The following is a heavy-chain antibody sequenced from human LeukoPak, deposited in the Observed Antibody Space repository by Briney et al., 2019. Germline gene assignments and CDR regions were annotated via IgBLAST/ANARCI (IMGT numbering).Heavy chain of an antibody. V-gene: IGHV1-8*01. CDR2: MNPNSGNT. J-gene: IGHJ6*02. D-gene: IGHD1-1*01. CDR3: ATRRGTVAMDV. Sequence: ASVRVSCKASGYTFTSYDINWVRQATGQGLEWMGWMNPNSGNTSYAQKFQGRVTMTRNTSISTAYMELSSLRSEDTAVYYCATRRGTVAMDVWGQGTTVTVSS. CDR1: GYTFTSYD.